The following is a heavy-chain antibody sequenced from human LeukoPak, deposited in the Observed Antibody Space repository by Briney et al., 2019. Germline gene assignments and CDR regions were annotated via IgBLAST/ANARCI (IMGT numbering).Heavy chain of an antibody. CDR3: ARHDVGYCSSTSCRTEYYYYYYMDV. Sequence: GESLKISCKGSGYSFTSYWIGWVRQMPGKGLEWVGIIYPGDSDTRYSPSFQGQVTISADKSISTAYLQWSSLKASDTAMYYCARHDVGYCSSTSCRTEYYYYYYMDVWGKGTTVTVSS. CDR1: GYSFTSYW. CDR2: IYPGDSDT. D-gene: IGHD2-2*01. J-gene: IGHJ6*03. V-gene: IGHV5-51*01.